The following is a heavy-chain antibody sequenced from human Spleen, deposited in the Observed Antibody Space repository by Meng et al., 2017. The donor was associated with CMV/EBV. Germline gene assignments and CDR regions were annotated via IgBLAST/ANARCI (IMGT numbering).Heavy chain of an antibody. V-gene: IGHV4-59*01. D-gene: IGHD1-14*01. CDR2: IYYTGST. CDR1: GASISSSY. CDR3: AGRNLYFYGMDV. J-gene: IGHJ6*02. Sequence: SETLSLTCTVSGASISSSYWSWIRQPPGEGLEWIGHIYYTGSTSYNPSLKGRVTISLGTSKSQFSLRLTSVTAADTAVYYCAGRNLYFYGMDVWGQGTTVTVSS.